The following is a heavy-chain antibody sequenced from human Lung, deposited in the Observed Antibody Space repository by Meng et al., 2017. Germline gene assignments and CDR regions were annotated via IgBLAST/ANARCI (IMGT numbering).Heavy chain of an antibody. D-gene: IGHD1-26*01. CDR1: GGSITSSTW. CDR3: ARFDISSSGRGDY. Sequence: VPVPEAGPGLVTPSGTLSLTCAVSGGSITSSTWWSWVRQTPGKGLEWFGEIFHSGSTNYNPPLESRVTISVDKSKNQFSLKVYSVTAADTATYYCARFDISSSGRGDYWGQGILVTVSS. V-gene: IGHV4-4*02. CDR2: IFHSGST. J-gene: IGHJ4*02.